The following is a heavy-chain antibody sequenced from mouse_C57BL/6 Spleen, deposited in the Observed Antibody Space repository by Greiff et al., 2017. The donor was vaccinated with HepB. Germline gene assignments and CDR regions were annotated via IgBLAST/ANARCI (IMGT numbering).Heavy chain of an antibody. D-gene: IGHD2-12*01. CDR3: ARVTANAMDY. V-gene: IGHV1-82*01. CDR2: IYPGDGDT. Sequence: VKLMESGPELVKPGASVKISCKASGYAFSSSWMNWVKQRPGKGLEWIGRIYPGDGDTNYNGKFKGKATLTADKSSSTAYMQLSSLTSEDSAVYFCARVTANAMDYWGQGTSVTVSS. CDR1: GYAFSSSW. J-gene: IGHJ4*01.